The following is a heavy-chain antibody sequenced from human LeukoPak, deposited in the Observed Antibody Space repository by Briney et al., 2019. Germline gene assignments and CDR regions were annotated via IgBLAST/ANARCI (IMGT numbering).Heavy chain of an antibody. J-gene: IGHJ2*01. D-gene: IGHD2-2*01. CDR1: DASISSYY. CDR2: IYSSGST. V-gene: IGHV4-4*07. CDR3: ARETGHATSWRYWYLDL. Sequence: SETLSLTCTVSDASISSYYWSWIRRPAGKGLEWIGRIYSSGSTSHNPSLKSRVSMSIDTSKNQFSLNLSSVTAADTAVYHCARETGHATSWRYWYLDLWGRGTLVTVSS.